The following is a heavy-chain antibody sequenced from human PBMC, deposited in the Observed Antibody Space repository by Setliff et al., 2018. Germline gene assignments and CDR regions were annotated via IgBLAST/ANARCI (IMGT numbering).Heavy chain of an antibody. CDR3: ARHVFGSSSRFYNWFDP. CDR2: IYHSGST. Sequence: SETLSLTCAVSGYSISSGYYWGWIRQPPGKGLEWIGSIYHSGSTYYNPSLKSRVTISVDTSKNQFSLKLTSVTAADTAVYYCARHVFGSSSRFYNWFDPWGQGTLGTVS. D-gene: IGHD6-6*01. CDR1: GYSISSGYY. V-gene: IGHV4-38-2*01. J-gene: IGHJ5*02.